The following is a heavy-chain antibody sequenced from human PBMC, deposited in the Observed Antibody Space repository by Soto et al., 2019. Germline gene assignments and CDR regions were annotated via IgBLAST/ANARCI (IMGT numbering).Heavy chain of an antibody. D-gene: IGHD2-2*01. J-gene: IGHJ4*02. CDR2: ISYTGTT. CDR1: GGSISSIDYY. V-gene: IGHV4-30-4*01. Sequence: SETLSLTCTVSGGSISSIDYYWSWVRQAPGKGLEWIGYISYTGTTSYNPSLESRLRMSIDRSRNQFSLQVTSVTAADTAVYYCARATSYCGRTTCYPFDFRGQGALVTVSS. CDR3: ARATSYCGRTTCYPFDF.